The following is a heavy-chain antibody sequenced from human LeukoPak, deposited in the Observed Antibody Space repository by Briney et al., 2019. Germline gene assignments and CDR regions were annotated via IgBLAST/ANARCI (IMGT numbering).Heavy chain of an antibody. CDR1: GGSISSDSYY. CDR2: IYYSGST. D-gene: IGHD6-19*01. V-gene: IGHV4-39*01. J-gene: IGHJ4*02. Sequence: SETLSLTCTVSGGSISSDSYYWAWIRQPPGKGLEWIASIYYSGSTYCNPSLKSRVTISVDTSRNQFSLKLSSVTAADTAVYYCASLAVAGLSEGYWGQGTLVIVSS. CDR3: ASLAVAGLSEGY.